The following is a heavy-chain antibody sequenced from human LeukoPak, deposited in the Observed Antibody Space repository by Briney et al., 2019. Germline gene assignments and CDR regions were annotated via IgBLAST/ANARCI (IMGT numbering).Heavy chain of an antibody. V-gene: IGHV1-8*01. D-gene: IGHD2-8*01. CDR2: MNPNSGNT. CDR1: GYTFTSYD. Sequence: ASVKVSCKASGYTFTSYDINWVRQATGRGLEWMGWMNPNSGNTGYAQKFQGRVTMTRNTSISTAYMELSSLSSVTAADTAVYYCASLLYASREPFDYWGQGTLVTVSS. CDR3: ASLLYASREPFDY. J-gene: IGHJ4*02.